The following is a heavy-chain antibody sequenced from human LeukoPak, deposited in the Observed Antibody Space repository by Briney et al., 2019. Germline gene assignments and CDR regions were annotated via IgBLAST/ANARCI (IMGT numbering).Heavy chain of an antibody. Sequence: PGGSLRLSCAVSGFSFSTYAVSWVRQAPGKGLEWVSAISGSGGSTYYADSVKGRFTISRDNSKNTLYLQMNSLRAEDTAVYYCARTTYYYDSSGYYGYFQHWGQGTLVTVSS. D-gene: IGHD3-22*01. CDR1: GFSFSTYA. V-gene: IGHV3-23*01. J-gene: IGHJ1*01. CDR3: ARTTYYYDSSGYYGYFQH. CDR2: ISGSGGST.